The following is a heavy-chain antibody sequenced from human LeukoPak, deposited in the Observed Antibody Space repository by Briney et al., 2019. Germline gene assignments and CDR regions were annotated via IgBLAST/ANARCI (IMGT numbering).Heavy chain of an antibody. CDR3: ARSDGIVGEEAWFDP. CDR2: IFSSDIT. CDR1: GGSISTFH. J-gene: IGHJ5*02. D-gene: IGHD1-26*01. Sequence: SETLSLTRSVSGGSISTFHWHWIRQPPGKGLEWVGYIFSSDITNYNPSLRSRVTISVDTSKNQFSLKLRSVTAADTAVYFCARSDGIVGEEAWFDPWGQGTLVTVSS. V-gene: IGHV4-4*09.